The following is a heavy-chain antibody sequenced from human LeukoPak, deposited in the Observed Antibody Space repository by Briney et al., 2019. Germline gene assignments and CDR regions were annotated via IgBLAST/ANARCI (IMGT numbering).Heavy chain of an antibody. CDR1: GFTFSSYA. CDR2: ISGSGGST. V-gene: IGHV3-23*01. J-gene: IGHJ4*02. Sequence: TGGSLRLSCAASGFTFSSYAMSWVRQTPVKGLEWVSVISGSGGSTYYADSVKGRFTISRVNSKNTLYLQMNSLRAEDTAVYYCARFDGDSFDYWGQGTLVTVSS. CDR3: ARFDGDSFDY. D-gene: IGHD4-17*01.